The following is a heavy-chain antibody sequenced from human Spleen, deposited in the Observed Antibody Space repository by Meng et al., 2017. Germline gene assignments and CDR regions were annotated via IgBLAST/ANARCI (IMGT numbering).Heavy chain of an antibody. CDR1: GFTFNSYF. J-gene: IGHJ3*02. Sequence: GGSLRLSCAASGFTFNSYFMHWVRQAPGKGLEWVAVIWYDGSNKYYEDSVKGRFTISRDNSKNTLYLQMNSLRAEDTAVYYCARDTGYYDSSGHAGDIWGQGTMVTVSS. D-gene: IGHD3-22*01. CDR3: ARDTGYYDSSGHAGDI. CDR2: IWYDGSNK. V-gene: IGHV3-30*14.